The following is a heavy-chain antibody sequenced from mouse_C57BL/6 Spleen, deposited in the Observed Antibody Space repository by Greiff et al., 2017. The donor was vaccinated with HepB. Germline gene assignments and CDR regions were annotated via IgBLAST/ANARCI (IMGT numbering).Heavy chain of an antibody. Sequence: EVHLVESGPELVKPGASVKISCKASGYSFTGYYMNWVKQSPEKSLEWIGEINPSTGGTTYNQKFKAKATLTVDKSSSTAYMQLKSLTSEDSAVYYCARLGLAYWGQGTLVTVSA. CDR2: INPSTGGT. CDR3: ARLGLAY. J-gene: IGHJ3*01. CDR1: GYSFTGYY. V-gene: IGHV1-42*01.